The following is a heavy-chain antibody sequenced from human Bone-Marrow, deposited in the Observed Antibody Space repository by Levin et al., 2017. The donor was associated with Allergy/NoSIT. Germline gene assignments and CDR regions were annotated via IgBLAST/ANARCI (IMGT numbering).Heavy chain of an antibody. J-gene: IGHJ4*02. V-gene: IGHV3-30*18. Sequence: GGSLRLSCAASGFTFSRYGMHWVRQAPGKGLEWVAVISYDGSTQCYIDSVKGRFTISRDNSKNTLYLQMNSLRAEDTAVYFCGKDYDSSGYYITADYWGQGTLVTASS. CDR2: ISYDGSTQ. D-gene: IGHD3-22*01. CDR3: GKDYDSSGYYITADY. CDR1: GFTFSRYG.